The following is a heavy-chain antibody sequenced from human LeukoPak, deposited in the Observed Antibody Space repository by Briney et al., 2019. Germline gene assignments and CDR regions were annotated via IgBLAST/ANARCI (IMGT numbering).Heavy chain of an antibody. CDR2: IYANNGGT. CDR3: ARDSAARSDL. Sequence: SETLSLTCTVSGGSISGHHWSWIRQPPAKGLEWIGYIYANNGGTDYNPSLKSRATISVDRSRNQFSLHLNAVTAADTAVYYCARDSAARSDLWGRGTLVTVAS. CDR1: GGSISGHH. D-gene: IGHD2-15*01. J-gene: IGHJ2*01. V-gene: IGHV4-59*11.